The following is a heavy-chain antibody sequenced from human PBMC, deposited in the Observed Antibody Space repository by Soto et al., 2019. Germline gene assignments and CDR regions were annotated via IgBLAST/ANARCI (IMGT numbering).Heavy chain of an antibody. V-gene: IGHV3-21*01. CDR1: GFTFSSYS. CDR3: ARAGLSDFWSGYYTAPFDY. CDR2: LSSSSYI. D-gene: IGHD3-3*01. J-gene: IGHJ4*02. Sequence: GGSLRLSCAASGFTFSSYSMNWFRQAPGKGLEWVSSLSSSSYIYYADSVKGRFTISRDNAKNSLYLQMNSLRAEDTAVYYCARAGLSDFWSGYYTAPFDYWGQGTLVTVSS.